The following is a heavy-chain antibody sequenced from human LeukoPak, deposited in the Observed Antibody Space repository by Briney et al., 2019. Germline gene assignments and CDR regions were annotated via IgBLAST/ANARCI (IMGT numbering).Heavy chain of an antibody. V-gene: IGHV1-18*01. CDR1: GGTFSSYG. Sequence: ASVKVSCKASGGTFSSYGISWVRQAPGQGLEWMGWISAYNGNTNYAQKLQGRVTMTTDTSTSTAYMELRSLRSDDTAVYYCARLYSSSWYGPNYFDYWGQGTLVTVSS. CDR3: ARLYSSSWYGPNYFDY. CDR2: ISAYNGNT. D-gene: IGHD6-13*01. J-gene: IGHJ4*02.